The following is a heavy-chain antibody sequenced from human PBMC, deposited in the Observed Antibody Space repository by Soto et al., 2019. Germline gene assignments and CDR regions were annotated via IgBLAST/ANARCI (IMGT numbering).Heavy chain of an antibody. V-gene: IGHV3-21*06. CDR1: GFTFTRYS. J-gene: IGHJ4*02. CDR2: ISSTTNYI. CDR3: ARESEDLTSNFDY. Sequence: GSLSLSCAASGFTFTRYSMNWVRQAPGKGLEWVSSISSTTNYIYYGDSMKGRFTISRDNAKNSLYLEMNSLRAEDTAVYYCARESEDLTSNFDYWRQGTLVTVSS.